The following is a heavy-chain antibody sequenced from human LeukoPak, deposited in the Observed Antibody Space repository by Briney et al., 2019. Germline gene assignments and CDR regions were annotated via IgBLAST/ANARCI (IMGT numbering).Heavy chain of an antibody. J-gene: IGHJ4*02. CDR1: GFTFSSYG. CDR3: AKVEKGSELLDY. D-gene: IGHD1-26*01. Sequence: PGRSLRLSCAASGFTFSSYGMHWVRQAPGKGLEWVAFIRYDGSNKYYADSVKGRFTISRDNSKNTLYLQMNSLRAEDTAVYYCAKVEKGSELLDYWGQGTLVTVSS. V-gene: IGHV3-30*02. CDR2: IRYDGSNK.